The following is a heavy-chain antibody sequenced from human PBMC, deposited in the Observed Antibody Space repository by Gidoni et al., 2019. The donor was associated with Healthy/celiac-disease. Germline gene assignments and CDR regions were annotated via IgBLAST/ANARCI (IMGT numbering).Heavy chain of an antibody. V-gene: IGHV1-2*02. CDR1: GYTFTGYY. Sequence: QVQLVQSGAEVNTPGASVKVSCKATGYTFTGYYMHWVRQAPGQGLEWMGWINPNSGGTNYAQKFQGRVTMTSDTSISTAYMELSRLRSDDTAVYYGASTLPWLSAFDPWGQGTLVTVSS. CDR3: ASTLPWLSAFDP. CDR2: INPNSGGT. J-gene: IGHJ5*02. D-gene: IGHD3-22*01.